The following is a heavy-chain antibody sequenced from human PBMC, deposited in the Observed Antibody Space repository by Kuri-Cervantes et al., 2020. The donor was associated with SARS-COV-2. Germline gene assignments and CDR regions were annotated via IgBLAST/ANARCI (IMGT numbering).Heavy chain of an antibody. CDR3: ATIGGFPMIRGVNDVFDI. V-gene: IGHV1-2*02. J-gene: IGHJ3*02. Sequence: ASVKVSCKASGYTFTGYYMHWVRQAPGQGLEWMGWINPNSGGTNYAQKFQGRVTMTRDTSISTAYMELSRLRSDDTAVYYCATIGGFPMIRGVNDVFDIWGQGTVVTVSS. D-gene: IGHD3-10*01. CDR2: INPNSGGT. CDR1: GYTFTGYY.